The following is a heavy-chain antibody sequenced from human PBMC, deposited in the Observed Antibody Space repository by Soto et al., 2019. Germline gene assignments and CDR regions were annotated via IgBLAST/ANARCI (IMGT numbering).Heavy chain of an antibody. J-gene: IGHJ4*02. Sequence: PSETLSLTCTVSGGSISSYYWSWIRQPPGKGLEWIGYIYYSGSTNYNPSLKSRVTISVDTSKNQFSLKLSSVTAADTAVYYCARVSPIGSSSSTGLDYWGQGTLVTVSS. CDR1: GGSISSYY. CDR2: IYYSGST. V-gene: IGHV4-59*01. CDR3: ARVSPIGSSSSTGLDY. D-gene: IGHD6-6*01.